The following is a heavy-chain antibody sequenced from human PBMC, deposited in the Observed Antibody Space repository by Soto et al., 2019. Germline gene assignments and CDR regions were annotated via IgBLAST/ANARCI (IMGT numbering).Heavy chain of an antibody. Sequence: SETLSLTCAVSGYSLTSGYYCGWIRQPPGKGLEWIGSIYHSGDTYYNPSLKSRVTISVDTSKNHFSLKLTSVTAADTPVYYCARARIVVAGTIVDYWGQGTLVTVSS. V-gene: IGHV4-38-2*01. CDR3: ARARIVVAGTIVDY. CDR1: GYSLTSGYY. CDR2: IYHSGDT. J-gene: IGHJ4*02. D-gene: IGHD6-19*01.